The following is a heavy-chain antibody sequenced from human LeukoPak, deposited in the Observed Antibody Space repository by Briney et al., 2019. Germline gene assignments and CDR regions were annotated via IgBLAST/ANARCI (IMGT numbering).Heavy chain of an antibody. CDR2: IVPGSGNT. D-gene: IGHD3-3*01. J-gene: IGHJ5*02. Sequence: ASVKVSCKASGFTFHTSAMQWVRQARGQRLEWIGWIVPGSGNTVYSHKFHDRVIITRDMSTSTVYMELDSLGSEDTAVYHCAAQRGASLHDFWSTRLFDPWGQGTLVTVSS. CDR1: GFTFHTSA. CDR3: AAQRGASLHDFWSTRLFDP. V-gene: IGHV1-58*02.